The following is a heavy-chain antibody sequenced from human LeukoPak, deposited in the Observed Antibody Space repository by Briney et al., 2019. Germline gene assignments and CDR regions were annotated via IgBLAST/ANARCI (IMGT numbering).Heavy chain of an antibody. CDR3: AREGSDYDSSGYYYGSGYFDY. D-gene: IGHD3-22*01. V-gene: IGHV4-59*01. CDR2: IYYSGST. J-gene: IGHJ4*02. Sequence: SETLSLTCTVSGGSMSTYYWSWIRQPPGKGLEWIGYIYYSGSTNYNPSLKSRVTISVDTSKNQFSLKLSSVTAADTAMYYCAREGSDYDSSGYYYGSGYFDYWGQGTLVTVSS. CDR1: GGSMSTYY.